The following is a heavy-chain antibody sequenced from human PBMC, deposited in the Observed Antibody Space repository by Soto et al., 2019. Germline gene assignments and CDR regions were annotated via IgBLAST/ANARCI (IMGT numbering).Heavy chain of an antibody. CDR2: IIPIFGTA. J-gene: IGHJ6*02. V-gene: IGHV1-69*13. CDR3: ARDRRWTAMVSRYYYYGMDV. Sequence: SVKVSCKASGGTFSSYAISWVRQAPGQGLEWMGGIIPIFGTANYAQKFQGRVTITADESTSTAYMELSSLRSEDTAVYYCARDRRWTAMVSRYYYYGMDVWGQGTTVTVSS. D-gene: IGHD5-18*01. CDR1: GGTFSSYA.